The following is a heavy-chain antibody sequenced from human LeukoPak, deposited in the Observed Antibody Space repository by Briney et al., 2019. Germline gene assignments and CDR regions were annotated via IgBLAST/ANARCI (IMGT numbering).Heavy chain of an antibody. V-gene: IGHV3-48*03. D-gene: IGHD3-22*01. J-gene: IGHJ3*02. CDR1: GFTFSSYE. CDR3: ARLRGGGSGYYYDAFDI. Sequence: PGGSLRLSCAASGFTFSSYEMSWVRQAPGKGLEWVSYISSSGSTIYYADSVKGRFTISRDNAKNSLYLQMNSLRAEDTAVYYCARLRGGGSGYYYDAFDIWGQGTMVTVSS. CDR2: ISSSGSTI.